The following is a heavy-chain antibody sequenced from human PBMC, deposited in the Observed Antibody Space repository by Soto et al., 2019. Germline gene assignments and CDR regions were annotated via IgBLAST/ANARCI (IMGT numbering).Heavy chain of an antibody. Sequence: EVQLVESGGGLIQPGESLRLSCAASGFNVRSYYMSWVRQAPGKGLEWVSSIYSVGSTYYADSVKGRFTISRDTSTNTLYLQLNRLRAEETAVYYCACGSAWPRADYWGQGTLVTVSS. CDR1: GFNVRSYY. D-gene: IGHD6-19*01. CDR3: ACGSAWPRADY. J-gene: IGHJ4*02. CDR2: IYSVGST. V-gene: IGHV3-53*01.